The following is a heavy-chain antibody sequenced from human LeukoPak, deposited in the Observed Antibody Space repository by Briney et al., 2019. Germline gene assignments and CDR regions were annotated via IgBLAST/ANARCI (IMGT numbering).Heavy chain of an antibody. Sequence: ASVKVSCKASGYTFTGYYMHWVRQAPGQGLAWMGWINPNSGGTNYAQKFQGRVAMTRDTSISTAYMELSRLRSDDTAVYYCARGGPAAMIDYYYYGMDVWGQGTTVTVSS. CDR3: ARGGPAAMIDYYYYGMDV. D-gene: IGHD2-2*01. V-gene: IGHV1-2*02. J-gene: IGHJ6*02. CDR2: INPNSGGT. CDR1: GYTFTGYY.